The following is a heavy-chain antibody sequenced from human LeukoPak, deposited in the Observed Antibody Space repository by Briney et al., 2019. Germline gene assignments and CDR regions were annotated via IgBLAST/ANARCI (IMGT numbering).Heavy chain of an antibody. V-gene: IGHV3-73*01. D-gene: IGHD1-1*01. J-gene: IGHJ4*02. Sequence: GGSLRLSCAGSGFTFSDSAMHWVRQASGKGLEWVGRIRSKAKSRATAYAASVQRRFTFCRDDSKNMAYLQMNSLKTEDTAVYYCTRWESGNDPFDYWGQGTLVTVSS. CDR3: TRWESGNDPFDY. CDR2: IRSKAKSRAT. CDR1: GFTFSDSA.